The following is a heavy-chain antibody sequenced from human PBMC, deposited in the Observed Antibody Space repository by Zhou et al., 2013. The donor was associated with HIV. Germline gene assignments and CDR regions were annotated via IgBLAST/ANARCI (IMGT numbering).Heavy chain of an antibody. V-gene: IGHV4-38-2*01. Sequence: VQLQESGPRLVKPSETLSLTCAVSGYSISSGYYWGWIRQPPGKGLEWIGSIYHRGSTNYNPSLKSRVTISVDTSKNQFSLSLSSVTAADAAVYYCARAPSVVVDATWGNWFDPWGQGILVTVSS. CDR1: GYSISSGYY. CDR2: IYHRGST. CDR3: ARAPSVVVDATWGNWFDP. D-gene: IGHD2-8*02. J-gene: IGHJ5*02.